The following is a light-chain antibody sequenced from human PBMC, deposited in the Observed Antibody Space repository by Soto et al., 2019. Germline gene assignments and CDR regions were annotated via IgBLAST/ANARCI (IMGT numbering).Light chain of an antibody. J-gene: IGKJ2*01. Sequence: EIVLTQSPGTLSLSPGERATLSCRTRQSVSNTYLAWYQQKPGQAPRLLIYGASSRATGIPDRFSGSGSGTDFNLTISRREPEDFAVYYCQQYGTSPPVYAFGQGTKLEIK. CDR3: QQYGTSPPVYA. V-gene: IGKV3-20*01. CDR1: QSVSNTY. CDR2: GAS.